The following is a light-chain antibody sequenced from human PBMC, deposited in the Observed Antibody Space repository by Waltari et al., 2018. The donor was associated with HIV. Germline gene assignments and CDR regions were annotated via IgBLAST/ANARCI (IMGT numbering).Light chain of an antibody. Sequence: QSVVTQPPSASGTPGQRVVIPCSGSTSNIGSNFVNWSQQVPGAAPKIPIYRDNQRFSGVPDRFSGSKSGTSAALAISELRSEDGADYYCAVWDDSLRGGVFGGGTKLTVL. V-gene: IGLV1-47*01. CDR1: TSNIGSNF. CDR3: AVWDDSLRGGV. CDR2: RDN. J-gene: IGLJ3*02.